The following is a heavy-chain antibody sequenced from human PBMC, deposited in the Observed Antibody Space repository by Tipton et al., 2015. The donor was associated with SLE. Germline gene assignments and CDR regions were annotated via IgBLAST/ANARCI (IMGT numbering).Heavy chain of an antibody. D-gene: IGHD2-21*01. Sequence: TLSLTCTVSGGSISSSSYYWGWIRQPPGKGLEWIGEINHSGSTNYNPSLKSRVTISVDTSKNQFSLKLSSVTAADTAVYYCARVSPYCGGDCYPVDYWGQGTLVTVSS. J-gene: IGHJ4*02. CDR3: ARVSPYCGGDCYPVDY. CDR1: GGSISSSSYY. V-gene: IGHV4-39*07. CDR2: INHSGST.